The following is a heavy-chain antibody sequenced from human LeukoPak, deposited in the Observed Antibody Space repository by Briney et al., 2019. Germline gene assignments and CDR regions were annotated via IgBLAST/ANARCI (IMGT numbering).Heavy chain of an antibody. J-gene: IGHJ4*02. CDR1: GGSISSGGYS. CDR3: ARGTGRFLQFNIHFDY. D-gene: IGHD2/OR15-2a*01. Sequence: SETLSLTCAVSGGSISSGGYSWSWIRQPPGKGLEWIGYIYHSGSTYYNPSLKSRVTISVDRSKNQFSLKLSSVTAADTAVYYCARGTGRFLQFNIHFDYWGQGTLVTVSS. CDR2: IYHSGST. V-gene: IGHV4-30-2*01.